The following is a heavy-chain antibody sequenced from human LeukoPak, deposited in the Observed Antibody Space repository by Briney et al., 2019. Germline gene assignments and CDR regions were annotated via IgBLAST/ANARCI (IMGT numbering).Heavy chain of an antibody. CDR1: GYIFTSYW. J-gene: IGHJ4*02. Sequence: GESLKISCKGSGYIFTSYWIAWVRQMPGKGLEWMGIIYPGDSDTRYSPSFQGQVTISADKSISTAYLQWSSLKAADTAMYYCARRSGSFQGDYNFDYWGQGTLVTVSS. CDR2: IYPGDSDT. D-gene: IGHD1-26*01. CDR3: ARRSGSFQGDYNFDY. V-gene: IGHV5-51*01.